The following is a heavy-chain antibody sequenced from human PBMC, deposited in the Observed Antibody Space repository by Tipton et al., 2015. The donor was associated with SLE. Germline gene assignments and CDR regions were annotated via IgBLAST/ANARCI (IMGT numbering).Heavy chain of an antibody. J-gene: IGHJ5*02. D-gene: IGHD3-16*01. V-gene: IGHV4-39*07. CDR2: IHHSGST. CDR3: ARVQAYEGFDP. CDR1: GGSIRSSRHF. Sequence: TLSLTCTVSGGSIRSSRHFWGWIRQPPGKGLEWIGEIHHSGSTNSNPSLKSRVTISVDKSKNQLSLKLSSVTAADTAVYYCARVQAYEGFDPWGQGTLVTVSS.